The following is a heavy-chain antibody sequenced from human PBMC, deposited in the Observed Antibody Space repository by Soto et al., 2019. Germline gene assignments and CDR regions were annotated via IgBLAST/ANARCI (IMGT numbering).Heavy chain of an antibody. CDR3: ARDGYNFNY. CDR2: IIHIFGTA. J-gene: IGHJ4*02. CDR1: GGTFSSYA. V-gene: IGHV1-69*01. D-gene: IGHD5-12*01. Sequence: QVQRVQSGAELKKPGSSVTVSCKASGGTFSSYAISWERQAPGQGVEWMGGIIHIFGTANYAQKFQGRVKIPADESQSTAYIEMSSLRSEDTAGYYCARDGYNFNYGCQGTLVTVSS.